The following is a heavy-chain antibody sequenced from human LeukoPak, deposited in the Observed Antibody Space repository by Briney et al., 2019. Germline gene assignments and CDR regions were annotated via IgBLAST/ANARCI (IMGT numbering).Heavy chain of an antibody. V-gene: IGHV4-39*01. CDR1: GGSISSNNYY. D-gene: IGHD5-18*01. Sequence: SETLSLTSTVSGGSISSNNYYWAWIRQPPGKGLEWIGSIFYSGSTYYNPSLKSRVTISEDTSKNQFSLKLSSVTAADAAVYYCARHHTAMANRYFDLWGRGTLVTVSS. CDR2: IFYSGST. J-gene: IGHJ2*01. CDR3: ARHHTAMANRYFDL.